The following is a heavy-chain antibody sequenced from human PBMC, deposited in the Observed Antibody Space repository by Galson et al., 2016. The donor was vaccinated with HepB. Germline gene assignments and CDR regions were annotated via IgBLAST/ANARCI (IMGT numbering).Heavy chain of an antibody. CDR3: ARDRWFYYDSGGYPTRDAFYFDY. CDR2: IFYSGST. D-gene: IGHD3-22*01. J-gene: IGHJ4*02. Sequence: LSLTCTVSGASINSAAYYWSWIRQHPGKGLEWIGYIFYSGSTSYNPSLQSRVTISMVTSKNQFSLRLTSVTAADTAVYFCARDRWFYYDSGGYPTRDAFYFDYWGQGALVTVSS. V-gene: IGHV4-31*03. CDR1: GASINSAAYY.